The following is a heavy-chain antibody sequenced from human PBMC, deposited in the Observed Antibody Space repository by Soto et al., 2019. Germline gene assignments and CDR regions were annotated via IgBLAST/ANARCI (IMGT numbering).Heavy chain of an antibody. CDR2: FDPEDGET. J-gene: IGHJ3*02. V-gene: IGHV1-24*01. CDR1: GYTLTELS. CDR3: ATVSFLRYFDWLSLGAFDI. Sequence: GASVKVSWKVSGYTLTELSMHWVRQAPGKGLEWMGGFDPEDGETIYAQKFQGRVTMTEDTSTDTAYMELSSLRSEDTAVYYCATVSFLRYFDWLSLGAFDIWGQGTMVTVSS. D-gene: IGHD3-9*01.